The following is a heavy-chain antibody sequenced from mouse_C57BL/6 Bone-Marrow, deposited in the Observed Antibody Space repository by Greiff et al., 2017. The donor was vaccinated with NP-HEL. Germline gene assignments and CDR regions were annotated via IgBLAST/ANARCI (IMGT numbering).Heavy chain of an antibody. CDR3: AIKGNYYGNYEGDY. D-gene: IGHD2-1*01. V-gene: IGHV1-74*01. J-gene: IGHJ4*01. Sequence: VQLQQPGAELVKPGASVKVSCKASGYTFTSYWMHWVKQRPGQGLEWIGRIHPSDSDTNYNQKFKGKATVTVDKSSSTAYMQLSSLTSEDSAVYNCAIKGNYYGNYEGDYWGQGTSVTVSS. CDR1: GYTFTSYW. CDR2: IHPSDSDT.